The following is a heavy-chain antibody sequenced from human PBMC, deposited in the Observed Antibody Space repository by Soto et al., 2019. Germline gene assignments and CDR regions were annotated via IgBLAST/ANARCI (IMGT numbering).Heavy chain of an antibody. CDR2: IHHTGSS. CDR3: AKWNEMKRSFDE. Sequence: QVQLQESGPGLVKPSATLSLTCTVSTASITTYYWNWIRQPPEKGLEWIGFIHHTGSSMYNTSLRSRLTMSVDTTEGQLSLILRAVTSADTAVYYCAKWNEMKRSFDELGQGILVTVSS. D-gene: IGHD1-1*01. V-gene: IGHV4-59*01. CDR1: TASITTYY. J-gene: IGHJ4*02.